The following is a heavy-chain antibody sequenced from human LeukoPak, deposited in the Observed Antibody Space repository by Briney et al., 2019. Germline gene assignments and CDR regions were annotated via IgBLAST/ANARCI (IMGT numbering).Heavy chain of an antibody. CDR2: INPNSGGT. CDR1: GYTFTGYY. D-gene: IGHD2-8*01. V-gene: IGHV1-2*02. CDR3: AREGAVSSQALDY. J-gene: IGHJ4*02. Sequence: ASVKDSCKASGYTFTGYYMHWVREAPGQGLEWMGWINPNSGGTNYAQKFQGRVTMTRDTSISIACMELSRLRSDDTAVYYCAREGAVSSQALDYWGQGTLVTVSS.